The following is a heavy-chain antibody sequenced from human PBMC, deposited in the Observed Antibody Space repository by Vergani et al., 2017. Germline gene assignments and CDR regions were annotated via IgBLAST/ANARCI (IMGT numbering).Heavy chain of an antibody. CDR1: GGSISSSNW. J-gene: IGHJ5*02. Sequence: QVQLQESGPGLVKPSGTLSLTCAVSGGSISSSNWWSWVRQPPGKGLEWIGEIYHSGSTNYNPSLKSRVTISVDTSKNQFSLKLSSVTAADTAVYYCARGRGVTTIRHWFDPWGQGTLVTVSS. CDR3: ARGRGVTTIRHWFDP. V-gene: IGHV4-4*02. D-gene: IGHD4-17*01. CDR2: IYHSGST.